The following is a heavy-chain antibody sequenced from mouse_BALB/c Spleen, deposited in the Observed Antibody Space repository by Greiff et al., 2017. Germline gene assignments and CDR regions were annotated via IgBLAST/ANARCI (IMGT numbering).Heavy chain of an antibody. J-gene: IGHJ3*02. Sequence: VQLQQSGAELVRTGASVKLSCTASGFNIKDYYMHWVKQRPEQGLEWIGWIDPENGDTEYAPKFQGKATMTADTSSNTAYLQLSSLTSEDTAVYYCNDFSGITAWWGQGTLVTVSA. CDR1: GFNIKDYY. CDR2: IDPENGDT. CDR3: NDFSGITAW. V-gene: IGHV14-4*02. D-gene: IGHD2-4*01.